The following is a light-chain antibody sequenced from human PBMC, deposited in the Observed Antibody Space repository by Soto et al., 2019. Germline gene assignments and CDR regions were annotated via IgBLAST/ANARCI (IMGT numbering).Light chain of an antibody. V-gene: IGKV3-15*01. CDR1: QGINYN. Sequence: EIVMTQSPATLSVSPGERATLSCRASQGINYNLAWYQQKPGQAPRLLIYGASTRATGIPARFSGSGSGTEFSLTIGSLQSEDFAVYYCQQYINWPNSFGQGTKLEIK. CDR3: QQYINWPNS. J-gene: IGKJ2*03. CDR2: GAS.